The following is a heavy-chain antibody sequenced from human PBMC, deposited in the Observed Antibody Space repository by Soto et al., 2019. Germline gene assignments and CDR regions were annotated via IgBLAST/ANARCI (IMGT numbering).Heavy chain of an antibody. V-gene: IGHV3-23*01. CDR2: ISGSGGST. D-gene: IGHD3-22*01. CDR3: AKDRKTPAMIGDY. Sequence: EVQLLESGGGLVQPGGSLRLSCAASGFTFSSYAMSWVRQAPGKGLEWVSAISGSGGSTYYADSVKGRFTFSRYNSKNELDLQMNSLSAEDTDVYYCAKDRKTPAMIGDYLGQGTLVTVSS. CDR1: GFTFSSYA. J-gene: IGHJ4*02.